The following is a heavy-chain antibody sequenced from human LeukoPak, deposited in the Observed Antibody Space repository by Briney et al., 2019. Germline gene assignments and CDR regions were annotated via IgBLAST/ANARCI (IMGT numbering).Heavy chain of an antibody. D-gene: IGHD1-26*01. CDR1: GFTFSSNG. CDR2: IWYDGSNK. Sequence: PGRSLRLSCAASGFTFSSNGMHWVRQAPGKGLEWVAVIWYDGSNKYYANSVKGRFTISRDNSKNTLYLQMGSLRAEDMAVYYCARDFGTQPRIVGATYYYYYYYMDVWGKGTTVTVSS. J-gene: IGHJ6*03. CDR3: ARDFGTQPRIVGATYYYYYYYMDV. V-gene: IGHV3-33*01.